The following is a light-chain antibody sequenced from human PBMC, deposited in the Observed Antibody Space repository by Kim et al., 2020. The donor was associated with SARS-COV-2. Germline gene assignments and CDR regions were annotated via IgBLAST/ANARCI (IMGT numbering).Light chain of an antibody. CDR1: RRDVGDYNV. CDR3: KSYTSSSTPV. Sequence: GRSITFSCKGTRRDVGDYNVVSWYQQHPGKPPKLMIYDVSNRTSGVSNRFSGSKSGNTASLTISGLQAEDEADYYCKSYTSSSTPVFGGGTQLTVL. J-gene: IGLJ2*01. CDR2: DVS. V-gene: IGLV2-14*03.